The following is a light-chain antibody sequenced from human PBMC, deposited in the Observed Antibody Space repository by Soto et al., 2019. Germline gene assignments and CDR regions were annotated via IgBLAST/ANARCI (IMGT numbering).Light chain of an antibody. Sequence: QSALTEPPSVSGSAGQSVTISCTGTSTDFVSYNRVSWYQQPPGTAPKLIIYEASNRPSGVPDRFSGSKSGNTASLTISGLQAADEADYYCSLYTSENTYVFGTGTKVTLL. J-gene: IGLJ1*01. CDR3: SLYTSENTYV. CDR2: EAS. V-gene: IGLV2-18*01. CDR1: STDFVSYNR.